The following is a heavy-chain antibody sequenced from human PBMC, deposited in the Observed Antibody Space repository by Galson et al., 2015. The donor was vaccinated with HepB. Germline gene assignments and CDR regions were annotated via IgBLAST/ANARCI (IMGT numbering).Heavy chain of an antibody. CDR3: ARARHNNADGSGFFDY. Sequence: SVKVSCKASGGTFSSYAISWVRQAPGQGLEWMGGIIPIFGTANYAQKFQGRVTITADKSTSTAYMELSSLRSEDTAVYYCARARHNNADGSGFFDYWGQGTLVTVSS. J-gene: IGHJ4*02. CDR1: GGTFSSYA. V-gene: IGHV1-69*06. CDR2: IIPIFGTA. D-gene: IGHD3-10*01.